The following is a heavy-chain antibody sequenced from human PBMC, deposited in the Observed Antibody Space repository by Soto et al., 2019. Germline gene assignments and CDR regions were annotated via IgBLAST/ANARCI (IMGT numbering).Heavy chain of an antibody. CDR3: TNMGASFWYMDYFDY. J-gene: IGHJ4*02. Sequence: DVQLLESGGGLVQPGGSLRFSCAAPGINFLTYAVAWVRQAPGKGLEWVSVISSSGITYYADSVKGRFTISRDISNSTLFLQMNSLRVEDTAVYYCTNMGASFWYMDYFDYGGRGSLVIVSS. D-gene: IGHD1-26*01. CDR1: GINFLTYA. V-gene: IGHV3-23*01. CDR2: ISSSGIT.